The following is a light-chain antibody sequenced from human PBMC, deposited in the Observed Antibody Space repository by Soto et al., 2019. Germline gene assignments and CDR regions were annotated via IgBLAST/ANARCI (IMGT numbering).Light chain of an antibody. CDR2: AAS. J-gene: IGKJ2*01. V-gene: IGKV1-39*01. CDR1: QTIASN. Sequence: DIQMTQSPSSLPASVGDRVTITCRASQTIASNLNWYQQKPGKAPKLLIYAASNLHSGVPSGFSGSGSGTDFTLTISSLQPEDFATYYCQQSYSTPRTFGQGTKLDIK. CDR3: QQSYSTPRT.